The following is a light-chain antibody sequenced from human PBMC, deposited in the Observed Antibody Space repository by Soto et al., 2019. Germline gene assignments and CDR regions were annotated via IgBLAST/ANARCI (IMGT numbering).Light chain of an antibody. CDR3: SSYTSTSTLYV. Sequence: QSVLTKPASVSGSPGQSITISCTGTSSDIGGYNYVSWYQQLPGKVPKLIIYDVSNRPSGVSDRFSGSKSGNAASLTISGLQAEDEADYYCSSYTSTSTLYVFGTGTKVTVL. CDR1: SSDIGGYNY. V-gene: IGLV2-14*03. CDR2: DVS. J-gene: IGLJ1*01.